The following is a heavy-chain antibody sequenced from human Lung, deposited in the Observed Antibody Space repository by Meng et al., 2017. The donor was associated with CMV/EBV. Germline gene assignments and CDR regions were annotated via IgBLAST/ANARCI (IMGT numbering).Heavy chain of an antibody. V-gene: IGHV1-2*02. J-gene: IGHJ4*02. CDR1: GYTFTGYY. CDR2: IDPNFFGT. CDR3: ARMRHSSSWTFFDY. D-gene: IGHD6-13*01. Sequence: KASGYTFTGYYMHWVLQAPGQGLEWIFWIDPNFFGTNYAQNFHGRVTMTRDTSFSTSYMELFRLIADDTAVYYCARMRHSSSWTFFDYWGQGTLVTVSS.